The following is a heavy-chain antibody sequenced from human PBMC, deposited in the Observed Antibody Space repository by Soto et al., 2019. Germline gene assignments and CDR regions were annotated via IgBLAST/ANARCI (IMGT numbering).Heavy chain of an antibody. CDR1: GGTFRRYI. J-gene: IGHJ6*02. CDR2: FIPIFGES. V-gene: IGHV1-69*01. CDR3: ARDVFVDTPRKSLSYFYIMDV. D-gene: IGHD5-18*01. Sequence: QVQLVQSGAEVKKPGSSVKVSCKASGGTFRRYIVSWVRQAPGQGLEWMGAFIPIFGESIYAQRFQGRVTITADESTSTAYMELSSLRSEDTAVYYCARDVFVDTPRKSLSYFYIMDVRGQGTTVTVYS.